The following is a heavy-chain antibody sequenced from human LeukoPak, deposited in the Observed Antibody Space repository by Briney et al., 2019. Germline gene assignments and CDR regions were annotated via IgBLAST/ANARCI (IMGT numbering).Heavy chain of an antibody. J-gene: IGHJ3*02. CDR1: GFTFSNNW. D-gene: IGHD4-17*01. CDR2: VKKDASEK. V-gene: IGHV3-7*01. Sequence: GGSLRLSCAASGFTFSNNWMTWVRQAPGKGLEWVASVKKDASEKYYVDSVKGRFTISRDNAKNSLYLQMNSLRVEDTAVYYCARDLRLPGRNPGDYDGPGAFDIWGQGTMVTVSP. CDR3: ARDLRLPGRNPGDYDGPGAFDI.